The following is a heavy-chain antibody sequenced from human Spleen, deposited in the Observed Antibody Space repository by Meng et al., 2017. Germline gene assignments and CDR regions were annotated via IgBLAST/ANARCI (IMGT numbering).Heavy chain of an antibody. D-gene: IGHD5-18*01. CDR2: VYYNGHT. CDR1: GASVSSGRNY. J-gene: IGHJ4*02. V-gene: IGHV4-61*01. Sequence: QWRLQESGPGRVRPSETLSLPCRASGASVSSGRNYWTWILQPPGKGLEWIGYVYYNGHTSYKPSLKSRVTISMDTSKRQFSLKLTSVTAADAAVYYCARGGGGGYTYGLAYWGQGILVTVSS. CDR3: ARGGGGGYTYGLAY.